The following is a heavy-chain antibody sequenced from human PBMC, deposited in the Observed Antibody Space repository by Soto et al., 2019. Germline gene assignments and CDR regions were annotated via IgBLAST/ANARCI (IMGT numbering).Heavy chain of an antibody. D-gene: IGHD3-22*01. CDR2: IYYTGLS. Sequence: SETLSLTCTVSGDSIMRDSYYWSWIRQPPGKGLEWIGYIYYTGLSNSNPSLNSRVTMSVDTSKNQFSLKLSSVTAADTAVYYCASQHYYDSSGYYVVYWGQGTLVTVSS. J-gene: IGHJ4*02. V-gene: IGHV4-61*01. CDR3: ASQHYYDSSGYYVVY. CDR1: GDSIMRDSYY.